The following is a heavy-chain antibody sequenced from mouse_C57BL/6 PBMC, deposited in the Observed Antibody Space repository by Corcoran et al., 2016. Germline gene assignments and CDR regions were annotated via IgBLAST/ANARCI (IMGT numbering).Heavy chain of an antibody. V-gene: IGHV1-26*01. J-gene: IGHJ3*01. Sequence: EVQLQQSGPELVKPGASVKISCKASGYTFTDYYMNWVKQSHGKRLEWIGAINPNNGGTSYNQKLKGKATLTVDQSSSTAYMELRSLTSEDSAVYCCARPSWFAYWGQGTLVTVSA. CDR2: INPNNGGT. CDR1: GYTFTDYY. CDR3: ARPSWFAY.